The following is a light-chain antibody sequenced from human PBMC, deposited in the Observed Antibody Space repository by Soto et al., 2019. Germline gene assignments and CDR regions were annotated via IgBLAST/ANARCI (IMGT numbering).Light chain of an antibody. CDR2: RNT. CDR1: SPNIGKNY. J-gene: IGLJ2*01. Sequence: QSVLTQSPSVSGTPGQRVDISCSGSSPNIGKNYVFWYQHIPGMAPKLLIQRNTQRPSGVPDRFSASKSDTSASLAISGLRSEDEADYYCATWDDSLDGVVFGGGTKLTVL. V-gene: IGLV1-47*01. CDR3: ATWDDSLDGVV.